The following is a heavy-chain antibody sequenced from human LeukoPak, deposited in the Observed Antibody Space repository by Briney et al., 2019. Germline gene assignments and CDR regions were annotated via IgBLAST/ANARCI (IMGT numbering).Heavy chain of an antibody. V-gene: IGHV3-48*01. CDR1: GFTFSSYS. D-gene: IGHD3-22*01. Sequence: GGSLRLSCAASGFTFSSYSMNWVRQAPGKGLEWVSYISSSSSTIYYADSVKGRFTISRDNAKNSLYLQMNSLKTEDTAVYYCTRDSADSSGISDYWGQGTLVTVSS. CDR2: ISSSSSTI. J-gene: IGHJ4*02. CDR3: TRDSADSSGISDY.